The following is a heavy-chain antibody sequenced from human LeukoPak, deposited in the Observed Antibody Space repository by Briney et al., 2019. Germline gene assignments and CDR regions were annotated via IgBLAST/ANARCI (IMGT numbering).Heavy chain of an antibody. J-gene: IGHJ4*02. Sequence: SVKVSCKASGGTFSSYAISWVRQAPGQGLEWMGGIIPIFGTANYAQKFQGRVTITADESTSTAYMELSSLRSEDTAVYYCARAAGIPYYFDYWGQGTLVTVSS. D-gene: IGHD6-13*01. CDR3: ARAAGIPYYFDY. V-gene: IGHV1-69*01. CDR1: GGTFSSYA. CDR2: IIPIFGTA.